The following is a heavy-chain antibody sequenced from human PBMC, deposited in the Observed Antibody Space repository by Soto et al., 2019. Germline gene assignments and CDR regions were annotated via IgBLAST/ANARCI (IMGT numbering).Heavy chain of an antibody. CDR2: IYYSGSS. D-gene: IGHD3-9*01. CDR3: AGQYADILRPCDN. V-gene: IGHV4-39*01. CDR1: GGSISSSSYY. Sequence: QLQLQESGPGLVKPSETLSLTCTVSGGSISSSSYYWGWIRQPPGKGLEWIGSIYYSGSSHYNPSLKSRVPLYLDKSKHQISRQLSSVPAPDTGVYYRAGQYADILRPCDNWGQGTLVT. J-gene: IGHJ4*02.